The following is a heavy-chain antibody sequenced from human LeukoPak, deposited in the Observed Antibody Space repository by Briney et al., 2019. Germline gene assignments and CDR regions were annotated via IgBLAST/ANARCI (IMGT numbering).Heavy chain of an antibody. CDR2: FDPEDGET. Sequence: GASVKDSCKVFGYTLTDLPIHSVRQAPGRGLEWVGGFDPEDGETTYAQKFQGRVTMTEDTSTDTAYMEVSGLRFEDTAVYYCATGTTGTTDALDIWGQGTMVTVSS. CDR1: GYTLTDLP. D-gene: IGHD1-1*01. J-gene: IGHJ3*02. V-gene: IGHV1-24*01. CDR3: ATGTTGTTDALDI.